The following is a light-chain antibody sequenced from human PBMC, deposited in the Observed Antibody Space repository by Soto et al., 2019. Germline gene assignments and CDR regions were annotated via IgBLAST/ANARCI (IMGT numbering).Light chain of an antibody. CDR3: QQYYDWPPEVT. Sequence: NVFTQSPGTLSLSPGERVTLSCRASQRIRTNLAWYQQKSGQAPRLLIYGSSIRAPGTPDRFSGSGSGTEFSFTISSLQSEDFAVYFCQQYYDWPPEVTFGPGTKVDIK. J-gene: IGKJ3*01. V-gene: IGKV3D-15*01. CDR2: GSS. CDR1: QRIRTN.